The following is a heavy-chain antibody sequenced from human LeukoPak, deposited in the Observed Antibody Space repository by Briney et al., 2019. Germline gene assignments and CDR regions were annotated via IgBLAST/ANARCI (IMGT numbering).Heavy chain of an antibody. CDR3: ARMYDRSGYYYPFDY. V-gene: IGHV4-59*08. J-gene: IGHJ4*02. D-gene: IGHD3-22*01. Sequence: SETLSLTCTVSGGSISSYYWSWIRQPPGKGLEWIGYIYYTGSTNYNPSLKSRVTISVDTSKNHFSLKLTSVTAADTAVYYCARMYDRSGYYYPFDYWGQGTLVTVSS. CDR1: GGSISSYY. CDR2: IYYTGST.